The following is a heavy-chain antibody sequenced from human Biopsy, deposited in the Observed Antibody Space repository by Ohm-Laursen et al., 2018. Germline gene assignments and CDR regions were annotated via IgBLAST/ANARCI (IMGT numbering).Heavy chain of an antibody. V-gene: IGHV4-59*08. D-gene: IGHD2-15*01. J-gene: IGHJ4*02. CDR1: GGSISSFY. CDR2: ISDRGST. Sequence: SETLSLTCAVSGGSISSFYWTWIRQPPGKGPEWIGDISDRGSTNYKPSLKSRVIISVDTSKNQFFLNLSSVTAADTAVYYCARRGSGGRSFDHWGQGTLVTVSS. CDR3: ARRGSGGRSFDH.